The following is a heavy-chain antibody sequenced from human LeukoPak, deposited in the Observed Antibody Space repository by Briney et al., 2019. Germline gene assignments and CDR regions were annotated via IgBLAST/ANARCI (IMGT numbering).Heavy chain of an antibody. V-gene: IGHV3-7*01. Sequence: GGSLRLSCAASGFTFSSYWMSWVRQAPGKGLEWVANIKQDGSEKYYVDSVKGRFTISRDSAKNSLYLQMNSLRAEDTAVYYCEGSTNTFDYWGQGTLVTVSS. CDR3: EGSTNTFDY. CDR1: GFTFSSYW. D-gene: IGHD2-2*01. CDR2: IKQDGSEK. J-gene: IGHJ4*02.